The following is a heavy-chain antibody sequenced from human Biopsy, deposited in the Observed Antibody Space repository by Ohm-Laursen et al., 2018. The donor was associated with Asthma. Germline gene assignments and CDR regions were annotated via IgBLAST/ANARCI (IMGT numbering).Heavy chain of an antibody. CDR2: ISWNSGSI. Sequence: SLRLSCAASGFSFDDCAMHWVRQAPGKGLEWVSSISWNSGSIDYADSVKGQFTISRDNAKNSLYLQMQSLRPEDTAFYYCAKSADYYDSTDYLDFWGRGTLVTVSS. J-gene: IGHJ4*02. CDR3: AKSADYYDSTDYLDF. D-gene: IGHD3-22*01. V-gene: IGHV3-9*01. CDR1: GFSFDDCA.